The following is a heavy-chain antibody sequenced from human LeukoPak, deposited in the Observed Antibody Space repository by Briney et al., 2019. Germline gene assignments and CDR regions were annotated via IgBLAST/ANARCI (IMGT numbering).Heavy chain of an antibody. J-gene: IGHJ4*02. V-gene: IGHV2-70*11. CDR3: ARCIAATGTLDY. Sequence: TLSLXCTASGGSISSYYWSWIRQPPGKALEWLARIDWDDDKYYSASLKTRLTITKDTSKNQVVLTMTNMDPVDTATYFCARCIAATGTLDYWGQGALVTVSS. CDR1: GGSISSYYW. CDR2: IDWDDDK. D-gene: IGHD6-13*01.